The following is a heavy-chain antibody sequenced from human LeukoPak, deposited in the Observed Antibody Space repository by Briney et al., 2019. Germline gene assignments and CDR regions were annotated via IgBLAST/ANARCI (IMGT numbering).Heavy chain of an antibody. CDR3: AREVRDGYNYYFDY. V-gene: IGHV1-2*06. CDR1: GYTFTGYY. J-gene: IGHJ4*02. CDR2: INPNSGGT. Sequence: ASVKVSCKASGYTFTGYYMHWVRQAPGQGLEWMGRINPNSGGTNYAQKFQGRVTMTRDTSISTAYMELSSLRSEDTAVYYCAREVRDGYNYYFDYWGQGTLVTVSS. D-gene: IGHD5-24*01.